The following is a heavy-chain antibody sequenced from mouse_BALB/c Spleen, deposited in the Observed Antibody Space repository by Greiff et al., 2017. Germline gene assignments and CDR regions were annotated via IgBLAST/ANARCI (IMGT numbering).Heavy chain of an antibody. V-gene: IGHV5-17*02. J-gene: IGHJ4*01. CDR2: ISSGSSTI. CDR1: GFTFSSFG. D-gene: IGHD4-1*01. CDR3: ARRTGTDYAMDY. Sequence: LMESGGGLVQPGGSRKLSCAASGFTFSSFGMHWVRQAPEKGLEWVAYISSGSSTIYYADTVKGRFTISRDNPKNTLFLQMTSLRSEDTAMYYCARRTGTDYAMDYWGQGTSVTVSS.